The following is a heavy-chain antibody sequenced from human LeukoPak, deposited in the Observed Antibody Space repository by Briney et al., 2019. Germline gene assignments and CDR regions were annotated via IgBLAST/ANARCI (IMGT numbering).Heavy chain of an antibody. D-gene: IGHD2-2*02. CDR2: IISTGSHI. J-gene: IGHJ6*02. Sequence: GSLRLSCLASGFTFSRHSMTWVRQAPGKGLEWVSSIISTGSHIYYTDSVKGRFTISRDNTQNSLYLQMNSLRAEDTAVYYCARDCSSTSCYTDYYYGMDVWGQGTTVTVSS. CDR3: ARDCSSTSCYTDYYYGMDV. CDR1: GFTFSRHS. V-gene: IGHV3-21*01.